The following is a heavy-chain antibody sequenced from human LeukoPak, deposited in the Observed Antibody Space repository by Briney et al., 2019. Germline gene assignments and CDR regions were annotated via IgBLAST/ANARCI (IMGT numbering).Heavy chain of an antibody. CDR3: ARGPYSYDSSGAFDI. V-gene: IGHV4-61*02. CDR1: GDSISSRTYY. D-gene: IGHD3-22*01. J-gene: IGHJ3*02. CDR2: ISSSGST. Sequence: SETLSLTCTVSGDSISSRTYYWSWIRQPAGKGLEWIGRISSSGSTNYNPSLKSRVTISVDTSKNQFSLKLSSVTAADTAVYFCARGPYSYDSSGAFDIWGQGTMVTVSS.